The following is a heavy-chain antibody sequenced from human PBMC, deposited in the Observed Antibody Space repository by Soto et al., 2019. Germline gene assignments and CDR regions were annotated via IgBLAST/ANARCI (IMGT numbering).Heavy chain of an antibody. J-gene: IGHJ5*02. Sequence: QVQLQESGPRLVKPSQTLSLTCNVSGDYIRSGGYYWSWIRQRTGKDLECIGYIYYTGSTYYNRSVWRRLSMSVVTSENQFALKLTSVTAADTAIYYCAMDRRAAHNTRGLIDPWCQVIMLTVSA. CDR3: AMDRRAAHNTRGLIDP. D-gene: IGHD6-13*01. CDR1: GDYIRSGGYY. CDR2: IYYTGST. V-gene: IGHV4-31*03.